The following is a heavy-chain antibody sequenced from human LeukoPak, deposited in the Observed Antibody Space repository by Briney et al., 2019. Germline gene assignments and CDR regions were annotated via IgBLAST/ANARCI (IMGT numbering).Heavy chain of an antibody. J-gene: IGHJ5*02. V-gene: IGHV4-34*01. Sequence: PSETLSLTCAVYGGSFSGYYWSWIRQPPGKGLEWIGEINHSGSTNYNPSLKSRVTISVDTSKNQFSLKLSSVTAADTAVYYCARGPWGCSSTSCSLGWFDPWAREPWSPSPQ. CDR3: ARGPWGCSSTSCSLGWFDP. CDR1: GGSFSGYY. D-gene: IGHD2-2*01. CDR2: INHSGST.